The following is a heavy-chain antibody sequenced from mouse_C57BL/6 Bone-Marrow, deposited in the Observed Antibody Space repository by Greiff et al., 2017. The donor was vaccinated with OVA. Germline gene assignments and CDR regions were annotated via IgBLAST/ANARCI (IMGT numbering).Heavy chain of an antibody. D-gene: IGHD1-1*01. J-gene: IGHJ2*01. CDR3: ARDYYGSSYGYYFDY. CDR2: IDPNSGGT. Sequence: SGAELVKPGASVKLSCKASGYTFTSYWMHWVKQRPGRGLEWIGRIDPNSGGTKYNEKFKSKATLTVDKPSSTAYMQLSSLTSEDSAVYYCARDYYGSSYGYYFDYWGQGTTLTVSS. CDR1: GYTFTSYW. V-gene: IGHV1-72*01.